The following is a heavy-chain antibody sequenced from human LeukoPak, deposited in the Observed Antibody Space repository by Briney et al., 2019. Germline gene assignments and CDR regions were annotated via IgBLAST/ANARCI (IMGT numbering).Heavy chain of an antibody. CDR3: ARDVDGDLDY. CDR1: GFTFSAYW. Sequence: PGGSLRLSCAASGFTFSAYWMSWVRQAPGKGLEWVANIKADGSRKNYVDSVKGRFTISRDNAKNSVYLEMNSRRGEGTAVYYCARDVDGDLDYWGQGTVVTVSS. J-gene: IGHJ4*02. D-gene: IGHD4-17*01. V-gene: IGHV3-7*05. CDR2: IKADGSRK.